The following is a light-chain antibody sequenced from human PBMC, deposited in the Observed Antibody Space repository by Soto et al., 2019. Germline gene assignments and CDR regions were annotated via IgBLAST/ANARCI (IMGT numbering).Light chain of an antibody. CDR1: QSVSSSY. CDR2: GAS. J-gene: IGKJ1*01. V-gene: IGKV3-20*01. CDR3: QQYGSSPQT. Sequence: EIVLTQSPGTLSLSPGEIATLSCRSSQSVSSSYLAWYQQKPGQAPRLLIYGASSRATGIPDRFSGSGSGTDFTLTISRLEPEDFEVYYCQQYGSSPQTFGQGTKVDIK.